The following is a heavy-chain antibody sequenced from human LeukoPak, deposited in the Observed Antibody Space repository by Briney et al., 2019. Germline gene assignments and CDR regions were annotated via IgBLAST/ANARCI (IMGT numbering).Heavy chain of an antibody. V-gene: IGHV4-4*09. Sequence: SETPSLTCTVSGGSTSSYYWSWIRQSPGKGLEWIGYIYTSGSTTYNPSLKSRVTISVDTSKNQFSLKLSSVTAADTAVYYCARNSNPTRGEYYYYLDVWAKGTTVTVSS. D-gene: IGHD4-11*01. CDR3: ARNSNPTRGEYYYYLDV. CDR2: IYTSGST. J-gene: IGHJ6*03. CDR1: GGSTSSYY.